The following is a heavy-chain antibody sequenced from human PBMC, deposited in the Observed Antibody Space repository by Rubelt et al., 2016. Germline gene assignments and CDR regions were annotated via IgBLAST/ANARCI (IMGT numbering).Heavy chain of an antibody. CDR2: ISAYNGTT. V-gene: IGHV1-18*01. D-gene: IGHD6-6*01. CDR3: ARDRILIAARQGWYFDL. CDR1: GYTFTSYG. Sequence: QVQLVQSGAEVKKPGASVKVSCKASGYTFTSYGISWVRQAPGQGLEWMGWISAYNGTTNYAQKLQGSVNMTTDTSTSTAYMELRSLRSDDTAVYYCARDRILIAARQGWYFDLWGRGTLVTVSS. J-gene: IGHJ2*01.